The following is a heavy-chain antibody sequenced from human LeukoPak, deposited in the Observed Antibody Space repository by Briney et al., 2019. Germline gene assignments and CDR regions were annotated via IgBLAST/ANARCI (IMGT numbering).Heavy chain of an antibody. D-gene: IGHD5-24*01. CDR2: TYYRAKSYN. CDR1: GDSVSSNSAA. J-gene: IGHJ3*02. Sequence: SQTLSLTCAISGDSVSSNSAAWNWIRQSPSTGLEWLGRTYYRAKSYNDYAGSVKSRITINPDTSKNQFSLQVNSVTPEDTAVYYCARGGQGDGYSADEAFDIWGHGTMVTVSS. V-gene: IGHV6-1*01. CDR3: ARGGQGDGYSADEAFDI.